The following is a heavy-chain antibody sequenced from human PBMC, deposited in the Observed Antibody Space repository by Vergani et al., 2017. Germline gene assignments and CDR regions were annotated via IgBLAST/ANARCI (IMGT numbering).Heavy chain of an antibody. V-gene: IGHV1-69*06. CDR2: IIPIFGTA. D-gene: IGHD6-6*01. Sequence: QVQLVQSGAEVKKPGSSVKVSCKASGGTFSSYAISWVRQAPGQGLEWMGGIIPIFGTANYAQKFQGRVTITADKSTSTAYMELSSLRSEDTAVYYCARGSTLAAHYYYYGMDVWGQGTTVTVSS. J-gene: IGHJ6*02. CDR1: GGTFSSYA. CDR3: ARGSTLAAHYYYYGMDV.